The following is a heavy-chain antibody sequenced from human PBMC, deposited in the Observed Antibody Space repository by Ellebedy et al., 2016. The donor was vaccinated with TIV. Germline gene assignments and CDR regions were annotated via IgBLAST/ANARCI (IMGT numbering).Heavy chain of an antibody. J-gene: IGHJ4*02. CDR3: ARGGTSFSDY. CDR1: GGSISSSNW. Sequence: SETLSLTCAVFGGSISSSNWWSWVRQPPGKGLEWIGEIYQSGSTNYNPFLKSRVTISVDTSRNQFSLKLNSVTAADTAVYYCARGGTSFSDYWGQGTLVTVSS. V-gene: IGHV4-4*02. D-gene: IGHD2-15*01. CDR2: IYQSGST.